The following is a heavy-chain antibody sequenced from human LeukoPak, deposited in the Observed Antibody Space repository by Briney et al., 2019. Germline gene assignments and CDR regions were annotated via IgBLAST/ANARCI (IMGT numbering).Heavy chain of an antibody. Sequence: GGSLRLSCAASGFTFSSYAMSWVRQAPGKGLEWVSAISGSGGSTYHADSVKGRFTISRDNSKNTLYLQMNSLRAEDTAVYYCAKVRYYDFWSGYPYFDYWGQGALVTVSS. CDR3: AKVRYYDFWSGYPYFDY. CDR1: GFTFSSYA. CDR2: ISGSGGST. V-gene: IGHV3-23*01. D-gene: IGHD3-3*01. J-gene: IGHJ4*02.